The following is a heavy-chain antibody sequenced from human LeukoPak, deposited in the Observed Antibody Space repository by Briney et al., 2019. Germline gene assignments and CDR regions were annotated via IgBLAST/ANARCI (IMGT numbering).Heavy chain of an antibody. Sequence: GGSLRLSCAVSGFTFSSYGMSWVRQAPGKGLEWVSGVSGSGGTTYYADSVKGRFTISRDNSKNTLYLQMNSLRAEDTAVYYCAKDWTGTKPFDLWGRGTLVTVSS. V-gene: IGHV3-23*01. J-gene: IGHJ2*01. CDR2: VSGSGGTT. CDR1: GFTFSSYG. D-gene: IGHD3/OR15-3a*01. CDR3: AKDWTGTKPFDL.